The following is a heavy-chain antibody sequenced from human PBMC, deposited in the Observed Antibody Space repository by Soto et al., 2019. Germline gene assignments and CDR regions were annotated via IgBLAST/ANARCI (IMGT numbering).Heavy chain of an antibody. J-gene: IGHJ6*02. CDR3: ARVPDV. V-gene: IGHV4-30-2*01. CDR2: IDHSGST. Sequence: QLQLQESGSGLVKPSQTLSLTCAVSGGSISSGGYSWSWMRQPPGKGLEWIGYIDHSGSTYHNPALKSRLTTTGDRSKNQFSLKLSSVTAADTAVYYCARVPDVGGQGTTVTASS. CDR1: GGSISSGGYS.